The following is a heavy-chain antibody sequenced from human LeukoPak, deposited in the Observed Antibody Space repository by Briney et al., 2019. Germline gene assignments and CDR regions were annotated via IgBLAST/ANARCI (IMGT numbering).Heavy chain of an antibody. J-gene: IGHJ4*02. V-gene: IGHV4-30-4*01. Sequence: SETLSLTCTVSGGSISSGDYYWSWIRQPPGKGLEWIGYIYYSGSTHYNPSLKSRVTISVDTSKNQFSLKLSSVTAADTAVYYCARDAVDTAMAPDFEYWGQGTLVTVSS. CDR1: GGSISSGDYY. D-gene: IGHD5-18*01. CDR2: IYYSGST. CDR3: ARDAVDTAMAPDFEY.